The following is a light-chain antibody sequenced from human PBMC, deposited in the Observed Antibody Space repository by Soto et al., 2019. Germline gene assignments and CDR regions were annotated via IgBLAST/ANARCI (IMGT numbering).Light chain of an antibody. CDR2: AAS. Sequence: DIQMTQSPSSLSASVGDRVTITCRASQSISSYLNWYQQKPGKAPKLLIYAASSFQSGVTSRFSGSGSGTNFFLTISSLQPEDFATYYCQQRYSTPPYTFGQGTKLEIK. CDR1: QSISSY. V-gene: IGKV1-39*01. CDR3: QQRYSTPPYT. J-gene: IGKJ2*01.